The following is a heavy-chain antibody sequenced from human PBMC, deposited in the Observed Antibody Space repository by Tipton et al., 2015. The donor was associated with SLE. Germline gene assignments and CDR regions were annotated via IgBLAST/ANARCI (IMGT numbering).Heavy chain of an antibody. CDR1: GGSISSHY. J-gene: IGHJ4*02. CDR2: IYYSGST. D-gene: IGHD5-18*01. V-gene: IGHV4-59*06. Sequence: GLVKPSETLSLTCTVSGGSISSHYWSWIRQHPGKGLEWIGYIYYSGSTYYNPSLKSRVTISVDTSKNQFSLKLSSVTAADTAVYYCARMGISYGKYHFDYWGQGTLVTVSS. CDR3: ARMGISYGKYHFDY.